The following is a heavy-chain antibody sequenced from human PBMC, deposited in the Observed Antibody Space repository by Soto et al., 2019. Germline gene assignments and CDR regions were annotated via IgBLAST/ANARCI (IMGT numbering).Heavy chain of an antibody. CDR1: GGSISSGDYY. J-gene: IGHJ3*02. V-gene: IGHV4-30-4*01. CDR2: IYYSGST. CDR3: ARKDYGDYDAFDI. D-gene: IGHD4-17*01. Sequence: SETLSLTCTVSGGSISSGDYYWSWIRQPPGKGLEWIGYIYYSGSTYYNPSLKSRVTISVDTSKNQFSLKLSSVTAADTAVHYCARKDYGDYDAFDIWGQGTMVTVSS.